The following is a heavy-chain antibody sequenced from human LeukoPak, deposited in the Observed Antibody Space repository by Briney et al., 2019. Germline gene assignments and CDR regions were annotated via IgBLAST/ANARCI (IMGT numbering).Heavy chain of an antibody. J-gene: IGHJ6*03. V-gene: IGHV3-43D*03. D-gene: IGHD3-16*01. Sequence: GGSLRLSCAASGFTFDDYAMHWVRQAPGKGLEWVSLISWDGCSTYYADSVKGRFTISRDNSKNSLYLQMNSLRAEDTALYYCAKGTLGGNYYMDVWGKGTTVTVSS. CDR1: GFTFDDYA. CDR2: ISWDGCST. CDR3: AKGTLGGNYYMDV.